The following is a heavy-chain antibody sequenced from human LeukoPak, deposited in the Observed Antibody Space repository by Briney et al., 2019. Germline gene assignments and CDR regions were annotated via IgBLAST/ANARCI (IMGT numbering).Heavy chain of an antibody. J-gene: IGHJ4*02. CDR3: ARAILAAPYYFDY. Sequence: PSETLSLTCTVSGGSISSGGYYWSWIRQHPGKGLEWIGYIYYNGSTYYNPSLKSRVTISVDTSKNQFSLKLSSVTAADTAVYYCARAILAAPYYFDYWGQGTLVTVSS. CDR1: GGSISSGGYY. CDR2: IYYNGST. V-gene: IGHV4-31*03. D-gene: IGHD6-6*01.